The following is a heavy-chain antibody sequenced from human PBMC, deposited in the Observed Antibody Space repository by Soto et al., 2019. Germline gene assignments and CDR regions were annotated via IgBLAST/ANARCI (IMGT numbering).Heavy chain of an antibody. CDR1: GCSFTRPW. V-gene: IGHV5-10-1*01. J-gene: IGHJ6*02. Sequence: GESLQISGQGCGCSFTRPWITWVRQTPGKGLEWMGRIDPSDSYTNYSPSFQGRVPISADRSIRTAFLQWSSLEASDTGIYYCARRLSGSKEEYNAYYFYGLDVWGQGTTVTVSS. CDR2: IDPSDSYT. CDR3: ARRLSGSKEEYNAYYFYGLDV. D-gene: IGHD1-1*01.